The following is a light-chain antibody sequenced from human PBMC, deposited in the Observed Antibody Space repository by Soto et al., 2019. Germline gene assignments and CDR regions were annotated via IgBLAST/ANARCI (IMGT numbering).Light chain of an antibody. CDR3: SSYTSVSTRVV. Sequence: QSALTQPASVSGSPGQSITISCTGTSSDVGGYNYVSWYQQHPGKAPKVMIYDVSKRPSGISNRFSGSKSGNTASLTISGLQVEDEADYYCSSYTSVSTRVVFGGGTKLTVL. CDR2: DVS. CDR1: SSDVGGYNY. V-gene: IGLV2-14*03. J-gene: IGLJ2*01.